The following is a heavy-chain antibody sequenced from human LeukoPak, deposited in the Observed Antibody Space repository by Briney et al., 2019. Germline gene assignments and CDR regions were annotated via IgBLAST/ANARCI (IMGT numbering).Heavy chain of an antibody. CDR2: ISAYNGNT. CDR1: GYTFTSYG. Sequence: ASVKVSCKASGYTFTSYGISWVRQAPGQGLEWMGWISAYNGNTNYAQKLQGRVTMTTDTSTSTAYMELRSLRSDDTAVYYCARALSYRDRSDYFYNWFEPWGQGTPVTVSS. V-gene: IGHV1-18*01. D-gene: IGHD3-22*01. J-gene: IGHJ5*02. CDR3: ARALSYRDRSDYFYNWFEP.